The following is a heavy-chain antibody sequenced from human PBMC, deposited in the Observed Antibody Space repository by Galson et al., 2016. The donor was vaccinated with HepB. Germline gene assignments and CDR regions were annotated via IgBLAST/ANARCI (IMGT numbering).Heavy chain of an antibody. CDR3: ARAACLHWAAAAYYFDY. V-gene: IGHV3-20*04. CDR1: GFTFDDYG. CDR2: INWNGGST. J-gene: IGHJ4*02. Sequence: SLRLSCAASGFTFDDYGMSWVRQTPGKGLEWVSGINWNGGSTGYADSVKGRFTISRDNAKNSLYLQMNSLRAEDTALYYCARAACLHWAAAAYYFDYRGQRALVAVSS. D-gene: IGHD2-2*01.